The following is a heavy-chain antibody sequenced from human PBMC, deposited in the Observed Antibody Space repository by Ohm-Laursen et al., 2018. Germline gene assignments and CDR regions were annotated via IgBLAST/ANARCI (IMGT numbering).Heavy chain of an antibody. J-gene: IGHJ4*02. D-gene: IGHD3-22*01. Sequence: SLRLSCAASGFTFSSYAMSWVRQAPGKGLEWVSAISGSGGSTYYADSVKGRFTISRDNSKNTLYLQMNSLRAEDTAVYYCAKGNAYYDSSGYYYYWGQGTLVTVSS. CDR3: AKGNAYYDSSGYYYY. CDR1: GFTFSSYA. V-gene: IGHV3-23*01. CDR2: ISGSGGST.